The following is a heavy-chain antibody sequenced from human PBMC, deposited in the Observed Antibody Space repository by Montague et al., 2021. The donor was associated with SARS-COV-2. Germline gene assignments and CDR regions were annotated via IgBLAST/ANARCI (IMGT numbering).Heavy chain of an antibody. J-gene: IGHJ4*02. CDR3: ARGRQHFNMIVVVMTGGEYYFDX. CDR1: GGSFSDNY. Sequence: SETLSLTYAVYGGSFSDNYWSWIRKPPGKGLEWIGEINHRGTSNYNPSLKSRVSISVDTSKNQFSLYLGSVTAADTAVYYCARGRQHFNMIVVVMTGGEYYFDXWGQGTLVTVSS. D-gene: IGHD3-22*01. V-gene: IGHV4-34*01. CDR2: INHRGTS.